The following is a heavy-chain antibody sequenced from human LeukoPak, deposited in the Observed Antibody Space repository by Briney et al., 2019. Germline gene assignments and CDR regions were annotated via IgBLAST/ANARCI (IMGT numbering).Heavy chain of an antibody. V-gene: IGHV1-2*02. D-gene: IGHD2-15*01. J-gene: IGHJ4*02. CDR1: GYTFTGYY. CDR2: INPNSGGT. Sequence: ASVKVSCKASGYTFTGYYMHWVRQAPGQGLEWMGWINPNSGGTNYAQKFQGRVTMTRDTSISTAYMELSRLRSDDTAVYYCARDGGTYCSGGSCYYGKFDYWGQGTLVTVSS. CDR3: ARDGGTYCSGGSCYYGKFDY.